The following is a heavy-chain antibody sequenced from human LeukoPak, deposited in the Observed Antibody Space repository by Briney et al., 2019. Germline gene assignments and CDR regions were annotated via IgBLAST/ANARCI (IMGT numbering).Heavy chain of an antibody. D-gene: IGHD3-22*01. V-gene: IGHV3-23*01. J-gene: IGHJ4*02. CDR1: GFTFDDYA. Sequence: GGSLRLSCAASGFTFDDYAMHWVRQAPGKGLEWVSGISSGGNSNYADSVTGRFTISRDNSKNTLYLQMNSLRAEDTAVYYCAKDRYSDNTGHHYENEYWGQGTLVTVSS. CDR2: ISSGGNS. CDR3: AKDRYSDNTGHHYENEY.